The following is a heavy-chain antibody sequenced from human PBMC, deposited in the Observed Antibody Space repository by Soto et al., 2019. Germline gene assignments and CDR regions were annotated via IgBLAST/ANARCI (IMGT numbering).Heavy chain of an antibody. D-gene: IGHD3-10*01. Sequence: SETLSLTCAVYGGSFSGYYWSWIRQHPGKGLEWIGYIYHNGNTHYNPSLKSRVTISLDTSKNQFSLNLSSVTAADTAVYYCASEGSESYSFDHWGQGALVTVSS. CDR2: IYHNGNT. J-gene: IGHJ4*02. V-gene: IGHV4-34*09. CDR3: ASEGSESYSFDH. CDR1: GGSFSGYY.